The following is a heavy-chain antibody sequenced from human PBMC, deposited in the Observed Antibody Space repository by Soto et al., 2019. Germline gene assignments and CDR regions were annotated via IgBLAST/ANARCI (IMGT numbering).Heavy chain of an antibody. J-gene: IGHJ4*02. CDR1: GFTFTSSA. V-gene: IGHV1-58*02. Sequence: GASVKVSCKASGFTFTSSAMQWVRQARGQRLEWIGWIVVGSGNTNYAQKFQERVTITRDESTSTAYMELSSLRSEDTAVYYCARDRIKCSGGSCYGNFDYWGQGTLVTVSS. CDR3: ARDRIKCSGGSCYGNFDY. D-gene: IGHD2-15*01. CDR2: IVVGSGNT.